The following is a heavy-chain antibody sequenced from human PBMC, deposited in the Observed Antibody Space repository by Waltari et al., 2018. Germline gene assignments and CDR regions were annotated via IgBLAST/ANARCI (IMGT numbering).Heavy chain of an antibody. V-gene: IGHV3-21*01. Sequence: EEQLVESGGGLVTPGGSLRLSCSGSGFTFSNYNMNWVRQAPGKGLEWVSSISTTSTYTHYADSVKGRFTISRDNAKNSLFLQMNSLTTEDTAVYYCATGGWGFYFDYWGQGTLLTVSS. D-gene: IGHD7-27*01. J-gene: IGHJ4*02. CDR1: GFTFSNYN. CDR2: ISTTSTYT. CDR3: ATGGWGFYFDY.